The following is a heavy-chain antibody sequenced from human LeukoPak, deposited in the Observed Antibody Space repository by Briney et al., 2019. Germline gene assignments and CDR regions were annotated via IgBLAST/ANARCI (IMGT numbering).Heavy chain of an antibody. CDR3: AKDWESIVATGYFDY. CDR2: ISYDGSNK. D-gene: IGHD5-12*01. J-gene: IGHJ4*02. CDR1: GFTFSSYG. V-gene: IGHV3-30*18. Sequence: GGSLRLSCAASGFTFSSYGMHWVGQAPGKELVGWAVISYDGSNKYYADYVKGRFTIYRDNSKNTLYLQMNSLRAEDTAVYYCAKDWESIVATGYFDYWGQGTLVTVSS.